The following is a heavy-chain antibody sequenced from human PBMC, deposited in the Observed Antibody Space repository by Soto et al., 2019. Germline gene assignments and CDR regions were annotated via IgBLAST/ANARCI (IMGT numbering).Heavy chain of an antibody. Sequence: SVTLSPTGAVYGGSFSGYYWSWIRQPPGKGLEWIGEINHSGSTNYNPSLKSRVTISVDTSKNHFSLKLSSVTAADTAVYYCARAGGLITSTTHFDYWGQGTLVTVSS. CDR2: INHSGST. CDR1: GGSFSGYY. CDR3: ARAGGLITSTTHFDY. J-gene: IGHJ4*02. D-gene: IGHD3-16*01. V-gene: IGHV4-34*01.